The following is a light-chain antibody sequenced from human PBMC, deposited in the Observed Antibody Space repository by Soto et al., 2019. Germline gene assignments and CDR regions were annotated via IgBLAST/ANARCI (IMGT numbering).Light chain of an antibody. V-gene: IGKV1-17*01. CDR1: HDIVTD. CDR2: EAS. Sequence: DIQVTQPKSSLSASVADRVTITSRASHDIVTDLGWYQQKPGKAPERLIYEASVLQSGVPSRFSGSGSGTEFTLTVSSLQPEDFATYYCVLHYSYLLTFGGVTKVDI. CDR3: VLHYSYLLT. J-gene: IGKJ4*01.